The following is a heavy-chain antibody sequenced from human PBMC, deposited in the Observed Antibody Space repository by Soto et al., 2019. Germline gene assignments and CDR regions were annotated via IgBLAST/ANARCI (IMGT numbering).Heavy chain of an antibody. J-gene: IGHJ6*02. CDR2: IIPIFHTP. D-gene: IGHD3-3*02. CDR1: GGTFGNSD. V-gene: IGHV1-69*12. Sequence: QVQLVQSGAAVTKPGSSVTVSCKASGGTFGNSDISWVRQAPGQGLEWMGGIIPIFHTPDYAQKFQGRVTITADESPSTAYMELTSLRSEDTAVYYCARDKDRQPLGGNYYYGIDVWGQGTTVTVSS. CDR3: ARDKDRQPLGGNYYYGIDV.